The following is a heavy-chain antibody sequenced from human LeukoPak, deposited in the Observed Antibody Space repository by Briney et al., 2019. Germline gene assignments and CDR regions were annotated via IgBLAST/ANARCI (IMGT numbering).Heavy chain of an antibody. CDR2: IRYDGSNK. CDR3: TREGPGSPPLHYFDY. V-gene: IGHV3-30*02. Sequence: GGSLRLSCAASGFTFSSYGMHWVRQAPGKGLEWVAFIRYDGSNKYYADSVKGRFTLSRDNAKNSLYLQMNSLRAEDTAFYYCTREGPGSPPLHYFDYWGQGTLVTVSS. J-gene: IGHJ4*02. CDR1: GFTFSSYG. D-gene: IGHD1-26*01.